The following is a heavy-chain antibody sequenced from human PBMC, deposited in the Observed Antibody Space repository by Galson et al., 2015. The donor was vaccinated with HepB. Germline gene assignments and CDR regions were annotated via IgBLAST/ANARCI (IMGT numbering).Heavy chain of an antibody. Sequence: SLRLSCAASGFTFSSYGMHWVRQAPGKGLEWVAVIWYDGSNKYYADSVKGRFTISRDNSKNTLYLQMNSLRAEDTAVYYCARDRPGGAYCGGDCYSGDFDYWGQGTLVTVSS. V-gene: IGHV3-33*01. CDR3: ARDRPGGAYCGGDCYSGDFDY. J-gene: IGHJ4*02. D-gene: IGHD2-21*02. CDR1: GFTFSSYG. CDR2: IWYDGSNK.